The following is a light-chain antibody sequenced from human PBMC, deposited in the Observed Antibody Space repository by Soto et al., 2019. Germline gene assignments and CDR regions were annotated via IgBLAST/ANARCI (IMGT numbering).Light chain of an antibody. Sequence: QAVVTQPPSVSGAPGQRVAISCTGSSSNIGAGSDVHWYQQLPGTAPKLLIYGNTNRPSGVPDRFSGSKSGTSASLAITGRQAEDEADYYCQSYDRSMDGYVFGSGTKLTVL. V-gene: IGLV1-40*01. CDR2: GNT. CDR3: QSYDRSMDGYV. CDR1: SSNIGAGSD. J-gene: IGLJ1*01.